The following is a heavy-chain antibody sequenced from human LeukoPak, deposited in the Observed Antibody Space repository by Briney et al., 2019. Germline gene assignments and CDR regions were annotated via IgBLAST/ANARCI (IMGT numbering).Heavy chain of an antibody. CDR2: IYYSGST. D-gene: IGHD4-23*01. CDR3: ARVMTTMVTEARDNWFDP. V-gene: IGHV4-39*01. Sequence: PSETLSLTCTVSGGSISSSSYYWGWIRQPPGKGLEWIGSIYYSGSTYYNPSLKSRVTISVDTSKNQFSLKLSSVTAADTAVYYCARVMTTMVTEARDNWFDPWGQGTLVTVSS. J-gene: IGHJ5*02. CDR1: GGSISSSSYY.